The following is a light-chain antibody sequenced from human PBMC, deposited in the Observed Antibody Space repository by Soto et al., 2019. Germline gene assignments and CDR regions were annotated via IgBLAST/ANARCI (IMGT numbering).Light chain of an antibody. V-gene: IGLV2-8*01. CDR2: EVS. J-gene: IGLJ2*01. Sequence: QSALTQPPSASGSPGQSVTISCTGTSSDVGGYDRVSWYQQHPGKVPKLMIYEVSQRPSGVPDRFSASKSGNTASLTVSGLQTEDEADYYCSSNAGSNNYVVFGGGTKLTVL. CDR1: SSDVGGYDR. CDR3: SSNAGSNNYVV.